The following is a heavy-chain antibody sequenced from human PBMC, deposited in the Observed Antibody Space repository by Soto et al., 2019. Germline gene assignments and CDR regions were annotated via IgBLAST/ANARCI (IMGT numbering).Heavy chain of an antibody. D-gene: IGHD2-2*01. CDR2: IGSSGATT. CDR1: GFTFSNSP. V-gene: IGHV3-23*01. Sequence: EVQMLESGGDLVQPGGSLRLSCEASGFTFSNSPMAWFRQAPGKGLEWVSSIGSSGATTYYADSVKGRFIVSRDNSRNTLFLQMNSLTTEDTAVYSCARISTTSRNFDYWGRGTLVTVSS. CDR3: ARISTTSRNFDY. J-gene: IGHJ4*02.